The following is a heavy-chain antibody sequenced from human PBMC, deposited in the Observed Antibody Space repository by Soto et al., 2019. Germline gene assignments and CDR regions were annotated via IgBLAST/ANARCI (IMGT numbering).Heavy chain of an antibody. V-gene: IGHV4-59*01. CDR2: IYYSGST. Sequence: QVQLQESGPGLVKPSETLSLTCTVSGGSISSYYWSWIRQPPGKGLEWIGYIYYSGSTNYNPSLNTRVTISGDPSKNHFSLKLSSVTAADTAVYYCARDQSPPTGDYEPYSYGMDVWGQGTTVTVSS. CDR3: ARDQSPPTGDYEPYSYGMDV. CDR1: GGSISSYY. J-gene: IGHJ6*02. D-gene: IGHD4-17*01.